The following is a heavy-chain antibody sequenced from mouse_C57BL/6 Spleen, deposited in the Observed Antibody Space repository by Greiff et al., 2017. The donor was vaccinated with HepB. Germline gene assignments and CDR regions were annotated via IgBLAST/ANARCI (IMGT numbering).Heavy chain of an antibody. Sequence: EVKLVESGEGLVKPGGSLKLSCAASGFTFSSYAMSWVRQTPEKRLEWVAYISSGGDYIYYADTVKGRFTISRDNARNTLYLQMSSLKSEDTAMYYCTRDGEGLTGTDYWGQGTTLTVSS. V-gene: IGHV5-9-1*02. J-gene: IGHJ2*01. CDR3: TRDGEGLTGTDY. D-gene: IGHD4-1*01. CDR2: ISSGGDYI. CDR1: GFTFSSYA.